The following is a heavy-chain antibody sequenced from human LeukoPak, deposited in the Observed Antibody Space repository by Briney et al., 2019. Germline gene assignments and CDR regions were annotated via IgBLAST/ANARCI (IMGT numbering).Heavy chain of an antibody. CDR1: GYTFTSYG. D-gene: IGHD4-17*01. CDR3: ARDLPIHLRTVHAFDV. Sequence: GASVKVSCKASGYTFTSYGISWVRQAPGQGLEWMGWINPNSGGTNYAQKFQGRVTMTRDTSISTAYMELSRLRSDDTAVYYCARDLPIHLRTVHAFDVWGQGTMVTVSS. J-gene: IGHJ3*01. CDR2: INPNSGGT. V-gene: IGHV1-2*02.